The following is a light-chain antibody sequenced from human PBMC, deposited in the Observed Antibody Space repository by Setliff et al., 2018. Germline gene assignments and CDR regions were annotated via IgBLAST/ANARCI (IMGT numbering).Light chain of an antibody. V-gene: IGLV2-8*01. Sequence: QSALTQPPSASGSPGQSVTISCTGSSGDVGRYNFVSWYQQNPGKAPKLMIYEVSKRPSGVPDRFSGSKSGNTAPLTVSGLQAEDEADYYCSSYAGNYIYVFGSGTKVTVL. J-gene: IGLJ1*01. CDR3: SSYAGNYIYV. CDR1: SGDVGRYNF. CDR2: EVS.